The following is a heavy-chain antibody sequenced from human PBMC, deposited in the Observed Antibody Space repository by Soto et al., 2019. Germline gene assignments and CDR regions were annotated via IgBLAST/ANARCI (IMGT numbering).Heavy chain of an antibody. CDR3: ASDREGGWLAISHYFDY. CDR2: ISYDGSNK. Sequence: QVPLVESGGGVVQPGRSLRLSCAASGFTVSSYAMHWVRQAPGKGLEWVAVISYDGSNKYYADSVKGRFTISRDNSKNTLYLQMNSLRAEDTAVYYCASDREGGWLAISHYFDYWGQGTQVTVSS. J-gene: IGHJ4*02. CDR1: GFTVSSYA. V-gene: IGHV3-30-3*01. D-gene: IGHD6-19*01.